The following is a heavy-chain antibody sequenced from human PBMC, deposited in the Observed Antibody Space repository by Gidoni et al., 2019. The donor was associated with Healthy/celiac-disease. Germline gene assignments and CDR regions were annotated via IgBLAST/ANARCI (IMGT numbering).Heavy chain of an antibody. CDR2: MKSKTDGGTT. J-gene: IGHJ4*02. CDR1: GFTFSNAW. V-gene: IGHV3-15*01. CDR3: TTPYSSGWYPSPFDDY. D-gene: IGHD6-19*01. Sequence: EVQLVESGGGLVKPGGSLRLSCAASGFTFSNAWMSWVRQAPGKGLEWVGRMKSKTDGGTTDYAAPVKGRFTISRDDSKNTLYLQMNSLKTEDTAVYYCTTPYSSGWYPSPFDDYWGQGTLVTVSS.